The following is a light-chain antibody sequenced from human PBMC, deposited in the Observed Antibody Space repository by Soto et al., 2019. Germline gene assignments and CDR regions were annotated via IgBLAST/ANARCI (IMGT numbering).Light chain of an antibody. V-gene: IGKV3-20*01. CDR3: QQYGTSLYT. Sequence: EIVLTQSPGTLSLSPGERATFSCRASQSVSSSYLAWYQHKPGQAPSLLIYVASSRATAIPDRFSGSGSGTDFTLTFSRLEPEDFAVYYCQQYGTSLYTFGQGTKLEI. CDR1: QSVSSSY. CDR2: VAS. J-gene: IGKJ2*01.